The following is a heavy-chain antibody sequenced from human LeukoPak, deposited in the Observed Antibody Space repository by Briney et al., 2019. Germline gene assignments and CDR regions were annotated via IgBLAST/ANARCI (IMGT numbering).Heavy chain of an antibody. CDR2: ISGSGGST. J-gene: IGHJ4*02. V-gene: IGHV3-23*01. Sequence: GGSLRLSCAASGFTFSSYAMSWVRQAPGKGLEWVSAISGSGGSTYYADSVKGRFTISRDNSKNTRYLQMNSLRAEDAAVYYCARDRYQNYYDSSGYYSGHWGQGTLVTVSS. CDR1: GFTFSSYA. D-gene: IGHD3-22*01. CDR3: ARDRYQNYYDSSGYYSGH.